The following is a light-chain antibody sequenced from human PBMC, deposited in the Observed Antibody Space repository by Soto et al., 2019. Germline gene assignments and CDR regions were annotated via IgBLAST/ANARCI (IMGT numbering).Light chain of an antibody. CDR1: NIGSKR. CDR2: HDS. J-gene: IGLJ2*01. V-gene: IGLV3-21*02. Sequence: SSELTQPPSVSVAPGQTARITCGENNIGSKRVHWYQQKPGQAPVVVVYHDSDRPSGIPERFSGSNSGNTATLTISAVDAGDEAAYFCQVWDNSDHVVFGAGTKLTVL. CDR3: QVWDNSDHVV.